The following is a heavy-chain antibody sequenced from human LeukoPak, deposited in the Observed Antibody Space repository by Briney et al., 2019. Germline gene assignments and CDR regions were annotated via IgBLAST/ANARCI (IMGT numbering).Heavy chain of an antibody. CDR1: GYTFSSYS. J-gene: IGHJ4*02. CDR2: ISVRSNYI. CDR3: VRLRRNSDTSGFYYYYDY. D-gene: IGHD3-22*01. V-gene: IGHV3-21*01. Sequence: GESLKISCAASGYTFSSYSINWVRQAPGNGLEWVSPISVRSNYIYYADSVRGRFSISRDDARDSLYLQMNSLRAEDTAVYYCVRLRRNSDTSGFYYYYDYWGQGTLVTVSS.